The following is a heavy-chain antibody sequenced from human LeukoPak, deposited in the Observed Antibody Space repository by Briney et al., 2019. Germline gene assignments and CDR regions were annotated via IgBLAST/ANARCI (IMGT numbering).Heavy chain of an antibody. D-gene: IGHD3-3*01. CDR1: GYTFTSYG. Sequence: GASVKVSCKASGYTFTSYGISWVRQAPGQGLEWMGWISAYNGNTNYAQKLQGRVTMTTDTSTSTAYMELRSLRSDDTAVYYCARDPHYDFWSGYYQRGGYFDYWGQGTLVTVSS. CDR3: ARDPHYDFWSGYYQRGGYFDY. V-gene: IGHV1-18*01. J-gene: IGHJ4*02. CDR2: ISAYNGNT.